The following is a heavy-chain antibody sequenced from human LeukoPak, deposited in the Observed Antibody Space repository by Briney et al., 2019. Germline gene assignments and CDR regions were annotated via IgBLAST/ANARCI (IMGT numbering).Heavy chain of an antibody. CDR3: SRAGRDFHH. J-gene: IGHJ4*02. CDR2: ARSKTGGETT. V-gene: IGHV3-15*01. CDR1: GFTFSDAW. D-gene: IGHD1-26*01. Sequence: PGGSLRLSCAGSGFTFSDAWLSWVRQAPGKGLDWIGLARSKTGGETTDYAAPVKGRFIISRDDLRHTVYLQMNSLKTEDTGIYYCSRAGRDFHHWGQGTLVTVSS.